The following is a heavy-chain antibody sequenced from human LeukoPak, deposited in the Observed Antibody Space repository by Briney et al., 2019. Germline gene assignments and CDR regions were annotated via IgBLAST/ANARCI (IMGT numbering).Heavy chain of an antibody. CDR1: GYTFTSYG. D-gene: IGHD2-15*01. V-gene: IGHV1-18*01. CDR2: ISAYNGNT. J-gene: IGHJ5*02. Sequence: ASVKVSCKASGYTFTSYGISWVRQAPGQGLEWMGWISAYNGNTNYAQKLQGRVTMTTDTFTSTAYMELRSLRSDDTAVYYCARDTPGYCSGGSCPFDPWGQGTLVTVSS. CDR3: ARDTPGYCSGGSCPFDP.